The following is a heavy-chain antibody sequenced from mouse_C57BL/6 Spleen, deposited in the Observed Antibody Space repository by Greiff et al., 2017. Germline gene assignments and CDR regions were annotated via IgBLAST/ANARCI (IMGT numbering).Heavy chain of an antibody. Sequence: EVQVVESGPVLVKPGASVKMSCKASGNTFTDYYMNWVKQSHGKSLEWIGVINPYNGGTSYNQKFKGKATLTVDKSSSTAYMELNSLTSEDSAVYYCARGDWDENFDYWGQGTTLTVSS. CDR2: INPYNGGT. CDR3: ARGDWDENFDY. CDR1: GNTFTDYY. D-gene: IGHD4-1*01. J-gene: IGHJ2*01. V-gene: IGHV1-19*01.